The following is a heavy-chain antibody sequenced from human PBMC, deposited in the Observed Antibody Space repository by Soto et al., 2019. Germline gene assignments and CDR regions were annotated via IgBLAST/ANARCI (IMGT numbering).Heavy chain of an antibody. V-gene: IGHV3-30-3*01. CDR3: ARGSVGPSTHYYYGMDV. J-gene: IGHJ6*02. D-gene: IGHD1-26*01. CDR2: ISYDGSNK. CDR1: GFTFSSYA. Sequence: GGSLRLSCAASGFTFSSYAMHWVRQAPGKGLEWVTVISYDGSNKYYADSVKGRFTISRDNSKNTLYLQMNSLRAEDTAVYYCARGSVGPSTHYYYGMDVWGQGTTVTVSS.